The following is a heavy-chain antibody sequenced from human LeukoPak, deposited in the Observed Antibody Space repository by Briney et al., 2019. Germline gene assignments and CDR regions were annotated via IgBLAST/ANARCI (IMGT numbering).Heavy chain of an antibody. CDR1: GYTFTGYY. V-gene: IGHV1-2*02. CDR2: NNPNSGGT. D-gene: IGHD2-2*01. J-gene: IGHJ5*02. Sequence: EASVKVSCKASGYTFTGYYMHWVRQAPGQGLEWMGWNNPNSGGTNYAQKFQGRVTMTRDTSISTAYMELSRLKSDDTAVYYRARDAGYCSSTSCQGGWFDPWRQGTLVSVSS. CDR3: ARDAGYCSSTSCQGGWFDP.